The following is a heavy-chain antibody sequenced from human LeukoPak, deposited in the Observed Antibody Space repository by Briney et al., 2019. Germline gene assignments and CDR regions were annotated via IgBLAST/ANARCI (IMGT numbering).Heavy chain of an antibody. J-gene: IGHJ5*02. Sequence: ASVKVPCKASGYSFINYGITWVRQAPGQGLEWMGWSSPYNGKTNYAQKFQGRVTMTTDTSTNTAYMELRSLRSDDTAVYYCARGGIDIVTVPVSNWFDPWGQGTLVTVSS. D-gene: IGHD2/OR15-2a*01. CDR1: GYSFINYG. V-gene: IGHV1-18*01. CDR3: ARGGIDIVTVPVSNWFDP. CDR2: SSPYNGKT.